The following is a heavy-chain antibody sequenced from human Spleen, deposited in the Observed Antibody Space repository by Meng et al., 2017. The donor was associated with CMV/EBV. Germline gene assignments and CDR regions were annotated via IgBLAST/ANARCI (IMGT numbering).Heavy chain of an antibody. V-gene: IGHV3-23*01. CDR2: ISGSGGST. CDR1: GFTFSSYA. Sequence: GESLKISCAASGFTFSSYAMSWVRQAPGKGLEWVSAISGSGGSTYYADSVKGRFTISRDNSKNTLYLQMNSLRAEDTAVYYCARRIAAAGTVDYYYYYGMDVWGQGTTVTVSS. D-gene: IGHD6-13*01. J-gene: IGHJ6*02. CDR3: ARRIAAAGTVDYYYYYGMDV.